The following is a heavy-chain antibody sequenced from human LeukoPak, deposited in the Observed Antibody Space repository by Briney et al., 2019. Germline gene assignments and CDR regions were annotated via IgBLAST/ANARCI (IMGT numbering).Heavy chain of an antibody. Sequence: SETLSLTCTVSGGSISSYYWSWIRQPAGKGLEWIGRIYTSGSTNYNPSLKSRVTMSVDTSKNQFSLKLSSVTAADTAVYYCAREDIVVVVAAIGHQYYFDYWGQGTLVTVSS. CDR1: GGSISSYY. V-gene: IGHV4-4*07. CDR2: IYTSGST. CDR3: AREDIVVVVAAIGHQYYFDY. D-gene: IGHD2-15*01. J-gene: IGHJ4*02.